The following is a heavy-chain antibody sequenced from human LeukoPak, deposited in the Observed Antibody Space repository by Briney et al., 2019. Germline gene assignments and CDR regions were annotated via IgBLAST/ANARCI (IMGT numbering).Heavy chain of an antibody. CDR1: GFTFSNYY. CDR3: ARARTSGDEALAGNY. Sequence: GSLRLSCAASGFTFSNYYMIWVRQAPGQGLEWVANIKQDGSEKSYVDSVKGRFSISKDNAKNSLYLQMNSLRVEDTAVYYCARARTSGDEALAGNYWGQGTLVTVSS. V-gene: IGHV3-7*01. D-gene: IGHD6-19*01. CDR2: IKQDGSEK. J-gene: IGHJ4*02.